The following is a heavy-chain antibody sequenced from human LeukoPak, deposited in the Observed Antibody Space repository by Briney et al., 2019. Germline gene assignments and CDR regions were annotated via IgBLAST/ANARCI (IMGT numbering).Heavy chain of an antibody. J-gene: IGHJ5*02. CDR2: MNPNSGIT. D-gene: IGHD2-21*01. V-gene: IGHV1-8*01. Sequence: ASVKVSCKASGYTFTSYDINWVRQATGQGLEWMGWMNPNSGITGYAQKFQGRVTMTRNTSISTAYMELSSLRSEDTAVYYCARGITVVNWFDPWGQGTLVTVSS. CDR1: GYTFTSYD. CDR3: ARGITVVNWFDP.